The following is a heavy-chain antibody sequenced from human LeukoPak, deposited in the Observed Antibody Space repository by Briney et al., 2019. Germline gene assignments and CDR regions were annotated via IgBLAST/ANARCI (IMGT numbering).Heavy chain of an antibody. V-gene: IGHV5-51*01. Sequence: GESLKISCKGSGYSFTSFWIGWVRQMPGKGLEWMGIIYPGDSDTRYSPSFQGQVTISADKSISTAYLQWSSLKASDTAMYYCARLLYGGNSERFFDYWGQGTLVTVSS. CDR1: GYSFTSFW. J-gene: IGHJ4*02. CDR3: ARLLYGGNSERFFDY. CDR2: IYPGDSDT. D-gene: IGHD4-23*01.